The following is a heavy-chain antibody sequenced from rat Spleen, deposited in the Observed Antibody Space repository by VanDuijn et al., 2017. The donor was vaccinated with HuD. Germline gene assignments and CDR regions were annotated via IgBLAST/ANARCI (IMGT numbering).Heavy chain of an antibody. Sequence: EVQLVESGGGLVQPGRSLKLSCAASGFTFSNYGMAWVRQAPTKGLEWVASITNSGGSTYYRDSVKGRFTISRDNAKSTLYLQMDSLRSEDTATYYCTTDDVIIRAPYGYFDFWGPGTMVTVSS. CDR1: GFTFSNYG. V-gene: IGHV5-27*01. CDR2: ITNSGGST. D-gene: IGHD4-3*01. CDR3: TTDDVIIRAPYGYFDF. J-gene: IGHJ1*01.